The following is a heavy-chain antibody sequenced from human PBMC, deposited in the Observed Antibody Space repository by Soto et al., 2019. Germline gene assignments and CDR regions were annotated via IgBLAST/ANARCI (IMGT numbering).Heavy chain of an antibody. Sequence: SETVSLTXSVSGASISSFNWNWVRQPAGKGPEWVGRLNIAGTINYNPSLKSRITMSMDTSKNQISLHLRSVTAADTAIYYCPRHRGEYTSSWFWYFSHWGHGTLVTVSS. J-gene: IGHJ2*01. CDR2: LNIAGTI. V-gene: IGHV4-4*07. D-gene: IGHD6-13*01. CDR1: GASISSFN. CDR3: PRHRGEYTSSWFWYFSH.